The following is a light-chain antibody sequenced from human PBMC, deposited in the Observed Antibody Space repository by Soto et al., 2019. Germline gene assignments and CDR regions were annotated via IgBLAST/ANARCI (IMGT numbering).Light chain of an antibody. Sequence: QSALTQPASVSGSPGQSITISCTGTSSDVGGYNYVSWYQQHPGKAPKLMIYDVSNRPSGVSNRFSGSKSGNTASLTISGLQAEDEADYYCSSYTSSSTVVFGGGTKVTFL. CDR1: SSDVGGYNY. CDR2: DVS. V-gene: IGLV2-14*01. J-gene: IGLJ2*01. CDR3: SSYTSSSTVV.